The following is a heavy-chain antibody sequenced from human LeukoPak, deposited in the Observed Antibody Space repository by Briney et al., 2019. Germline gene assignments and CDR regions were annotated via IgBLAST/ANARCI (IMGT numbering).Heavy chain of an antibody. CDR1: GFTFSSYS. CDR3: AKCITMVRALDY. Sequence: GGSLRLSCAASGFTFSSYSMNWVRQAPGKGLEWVSSISSSSSYIYYADSVKGRFTISRDNAKNSLYLQMNSLRAEDTAVYYCAKCITMVRALDYWGQGTLVTVSS. J-gene: IGHJ4*02. V-gene: IGHV3-21*04. CDR2: ISSSSSYI. D-gene: IGHD3-10*01.